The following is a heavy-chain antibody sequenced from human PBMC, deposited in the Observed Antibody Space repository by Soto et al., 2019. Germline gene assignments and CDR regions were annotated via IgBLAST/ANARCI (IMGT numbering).Heavy chain of an antibody. CDR3: ARGYSGYDFDY. D-gene: IGHD5-12*01. CDR1: GDSVSSNRPA. Sequence: SQTLSLTCAISGDSVSSNRPACNWIRQSPSRGLEWLERTYYMSKWYNDYAVSVKSRITNNPDTSKNQLSLQLNSVNAEDQDVYYCARGYSGYDFDYWGKGTLVTVSS. CDR2: TYYMSKWYN. J-gene: IGHJ4*02. V-gene: IGHV6-1*01.